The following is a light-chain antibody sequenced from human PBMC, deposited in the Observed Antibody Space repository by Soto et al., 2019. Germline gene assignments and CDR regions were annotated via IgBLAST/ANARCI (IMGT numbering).Light chain of an antibody. CDR3: DTWDTNTQV. CDR1: SGHSSYI. CDR2: VEGSGNY. Sequence: QSVLTQSSSASASLGSSVKLTCTLSSGHSSYIIAWHQQQTGKAPRFLMTVEGSGNYNKGSGVPDRVSGSSAGADRYLTISNLQSGDEATYYCDTWDTNTQVFGGGTKLTVL. J-gene: IGLJ2*01. V-gene: IGLV4-60*03.